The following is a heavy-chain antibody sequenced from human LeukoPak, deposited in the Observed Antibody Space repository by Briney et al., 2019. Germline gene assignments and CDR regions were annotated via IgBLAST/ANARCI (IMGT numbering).Heavy chain of an antibody. J-gene: IGHJ4*02. CDR3: ARDRDSSGWYLDY. CDR1: GFTVSSNY. Sequence: GGSLRLSCAASGFTVSSNYMSWVRQAPGKGLEWVSVIYSGGSTYYADSVKGRFTISRDKSKNTLYLQMNSLRAEDTAVYYCARDRDSSGWYLDYWGQGTLVTVSS. CDR2: IYSGGST. V-gene: IGHV3-53*01. D-gene: IGHD6-19*01.